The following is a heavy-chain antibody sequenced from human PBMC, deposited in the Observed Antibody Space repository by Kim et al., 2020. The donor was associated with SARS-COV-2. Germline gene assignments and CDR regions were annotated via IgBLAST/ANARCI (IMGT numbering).Heavy chain of an antibody. CDR1: GGSISSSSYY. V-gene: IGHV4-39*07. CDR2: IYYSGST. CDR3: ARDPTIPGDIFRPFDY. J-gene: IGHJ4*02. Sequence: SETLSLTCTVSGGSISSSSYYWGWIRQPPGKGLEWIGSIYYSGSTYYNPSLKSRVTISVDTSKNQFSLKLSSVTAADTAVYYCARDPTIPGDIFRPFDYWGQGTLVSVSS. D-gene: IGHD3-9*01.